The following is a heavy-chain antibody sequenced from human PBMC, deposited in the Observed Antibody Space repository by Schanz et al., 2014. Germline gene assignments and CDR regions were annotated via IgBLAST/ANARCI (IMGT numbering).Heavy chain of an antibody. J-gene: IGHJ4*02. Sequence: QVHLVESGGGVVQPGRSLRLSCAASGFTFSSYGMHWVRQAPGRGLEWVALIWYDGSNKYYADSVKGRFTISRDNSKNTLYLQMNSLRGEDTAVYYCASPALVQGLMPEYYFDYWGQGTLVTVSS. CDR3: ASPALVQGLMPEYYFDY. D-gene: IGHD3-10*01. V-gene: IGHV3-33*01. CDR2: IWYDGSNK. CDR1: GFTFSSYG.